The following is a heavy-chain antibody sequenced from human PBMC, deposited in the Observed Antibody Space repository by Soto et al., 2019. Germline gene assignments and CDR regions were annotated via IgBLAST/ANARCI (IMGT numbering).Heavy chain of an antibody. CDR3: ARVRWDAKNSWYRNFDY. V-gene: IGHV6-1*01. Sequence: SQTLSLTCAISGDSVSTNSATWDWIRQSPSRGLEWLGRTYYRSKWYNDYAVSVKGRITINPDTSNNQLSLQLNSVTPDDTAVYYCARVRWDAKNSWYRNFDYWGPGTLVTVSS. D-gene: IGHD6-13*01. CDR1: GDSVSTNSAT. J-gene: IGHJ4*02. CDR2: TYYRSKWYN.